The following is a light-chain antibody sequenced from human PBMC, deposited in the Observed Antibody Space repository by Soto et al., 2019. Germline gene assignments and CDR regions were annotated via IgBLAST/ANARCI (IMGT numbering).Light chain of an antibody. V-gene: IGKV3-11*01. J-gene: IGKJ5*01. Sequence: EIVLTQSPATLSLSPGEGPTLSCTASQILTSSLAWYQQKPGQPPRLLIYDASNRATGIPARFSGSGSETDFTLTISSLEPEDFAVYYCHQRTSGITFGQGTRLEIK. CDR2: DAS. CDR1: QILTSS. CDR3: HQRTSGIT.